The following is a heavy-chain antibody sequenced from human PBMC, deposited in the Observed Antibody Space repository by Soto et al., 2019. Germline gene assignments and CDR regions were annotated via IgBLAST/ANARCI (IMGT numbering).Heavy chain of an antibody. CDR1: GGSISSSSYH. Sequence: QLQLQESGPGLVKPSETLSLTCTVSGGSISSSSYHWGWIRQPPGKGLEWIGTIYYSGSTYYNPSLKSRVTISVDTSQNQFSLKLSSVTAADTAVYYCARHKTWIQFPFDSWGQGTLVTVSS. D-gene: IGHD5-18*01. V-gene: IGHV4-39*01. CDR3: ARHKTWIQFPFDS. CDR2: IYYSGST. J-gene: IGHJ4*02.